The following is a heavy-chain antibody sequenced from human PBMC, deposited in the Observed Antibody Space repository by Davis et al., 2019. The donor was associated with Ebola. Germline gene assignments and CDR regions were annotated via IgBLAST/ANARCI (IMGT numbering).Heavy chain of an antibody. V-gene: IGHV3-64*02. CDR1: GFTFSAYA. CDR2: ITNNGAST. Sequence: GESLKISCAASGFTFSAYAMHWVRQAPGKGLQYVSAITNNGASTYYAESVKGRFTISRDNSKNMLYLQMGSLRAEDMAVYYCARAHNTGYYTFDPWGQGTLVTVSS. J-gene: IGHJ5*02. D-gene: IGHD3-3*01. CDR3: ARAHNTGYYTFDP.